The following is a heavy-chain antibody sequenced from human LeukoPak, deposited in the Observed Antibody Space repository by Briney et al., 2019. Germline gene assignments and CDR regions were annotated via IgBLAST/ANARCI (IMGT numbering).Heavy chain of an antibody. CDR1: GGSISSGDYY. J-gene: IGHJ4*02. Sequence: SQTLSLTCTVSGGSISSGDYYWSWIRQPPGKGLEWIGYIYYSGSTYYNPSLKSQVTISVDTSKNQFSLKLSSVTAADTAVYYCAREVATYDSGFDYWGQGTLVTVSS. CDR2: IYYSGST. CDR3: AREVATYDSGFDY. V-gene: IGHV4-30-4*01. D-gene: IGHD5-12*01.